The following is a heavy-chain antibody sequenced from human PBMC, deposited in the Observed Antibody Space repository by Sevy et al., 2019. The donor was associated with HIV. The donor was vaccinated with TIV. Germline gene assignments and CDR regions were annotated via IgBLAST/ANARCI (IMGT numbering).Heavy chain of an antibody. CDR1: GFTVNSDY. Sequence: GGSLRLSCAASGFTVNSDYMSWVRQAPGKGLEWVSVVYSGGTTYYADSVKGRFTISRDNSKNILYLQMNSLRAEDLAVYYCARHISFGELGSWFDPWGQGTLVTVSS. J-gene: IGHJ5*02. D-gene: IGHD3-10*01. CDR2: VYSGGTT. CDR3: ARHISFGELGSWFDP. V-gene: IGHV3-53*01.